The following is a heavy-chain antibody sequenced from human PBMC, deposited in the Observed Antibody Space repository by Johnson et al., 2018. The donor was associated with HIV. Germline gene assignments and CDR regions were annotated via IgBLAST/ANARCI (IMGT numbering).Heavy chain of an antibody. V-gene: IGHV3-23*04. Sequence: VQLVESGGGLLQPVGSLRLSCPASGFTFSRYAMSWVRQAPGKGLEWVSAISGSGGSTYYADSVKGRFTISRDNSKNTLYLQMNSLRAEDTAEYYCAKDPIVLVVYAISAFDIWGQGTMVTVSS. CDR2: ISGSGGST. J-gene: IGHJ3*02. CDR1: GFTFSRYA. CDR3: AKDPIVLVVYAISAFDI. D-gene: IGHD2-8*02.